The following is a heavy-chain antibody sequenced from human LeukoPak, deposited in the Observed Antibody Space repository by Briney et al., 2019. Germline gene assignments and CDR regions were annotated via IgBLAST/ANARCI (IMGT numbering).Heavy chain of an antibody. CDR1: GGSFSGYY. D-gene: IGHD3-10*01. Sequence: SETLSLTCAVYGGSFSGYYWSWIRQPPGKGLEWIGEINHSGSTNYNPSLKSRVTISVDTSKNQFSLKLSSVTAADTAVYYCARHFKRFGELSSYYFDYWGQGTLVTVSS. CDR2: INHSGST. V-gene: IGHV4-34*01. CDR3: ARHFKRFGELSSYYFDY. J-gene: IGHJ4*02.